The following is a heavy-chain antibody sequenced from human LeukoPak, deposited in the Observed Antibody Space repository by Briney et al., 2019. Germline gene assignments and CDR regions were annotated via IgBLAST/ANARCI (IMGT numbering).Heavy chain of an antibody. CDR2: IYYSGST. V-gene: IGHV4-39*01. J-gene: IGHJ1*01. CDR1: GGSISSSSYY. Sequence: PSETLSLTCSVSGGSISSSSYYWGWIRQAPGRGLEWIGRIYYSGSTYYTPSLKSRVTISVDTSKNQFSLKPNSVTAADTAVYYCARQFYESRSPHAKYFQHWGQGTLVTVSS. D-gene: IGHD3-22*01. CDR3: ARQFYESRSPHAKYFQH.